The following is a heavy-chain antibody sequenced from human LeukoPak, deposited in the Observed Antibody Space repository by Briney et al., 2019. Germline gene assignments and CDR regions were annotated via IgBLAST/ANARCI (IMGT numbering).Heavy chain of an antibody. V-gene: IGHV3-7*03. J-gene: IGHJ4*02. CDR1: GFTFSSYW. CDR2: IKQEGSEK. Sequence: GGSLRLSCAPSGFTFSSYWMSWVRQAPGKGLEWVANIKQEGSEKYYVDSVKDRFTIYRDKAKHSLYLQTNSLRAEDTAFYYCAKGSITIFGVIIYQDYWGQGTLVTVSS. D-gene: IGHD3-3*01. CDR3: AKGSITIFGVIIYQDY.